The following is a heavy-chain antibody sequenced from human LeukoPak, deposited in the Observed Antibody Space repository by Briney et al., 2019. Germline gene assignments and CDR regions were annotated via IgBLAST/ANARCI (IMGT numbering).Heavy chain of an antibody. V-gene: IGHV4-59*01. CDR2: IHYSGDT. Sequence: PSGTLSLTCTVSGGSISSYYWSWIRQPPGKGLEWVGYIHYSGDTNYNPSLKSRVTISVDTSKKQFSLKVSSVTAADTAVYYCAKSLLGFYYYYGLDVCGQGTTVTVSS. D-gene: IGHD7-27*01. J-gene: IGHJ6*02. CDR3: AKSLLGFYYYYGLDV. CDR1: GGSISSYY.